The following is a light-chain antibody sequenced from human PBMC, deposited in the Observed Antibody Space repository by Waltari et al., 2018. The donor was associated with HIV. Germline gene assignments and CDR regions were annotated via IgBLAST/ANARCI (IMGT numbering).Light chain of an antibody. CDR3: SSYAGSRGL. J-gene: IGLJ2*01. CDR1: NSNIGSNL. CDR2: SNN. V-gene: IGLV1-44*01. Sequence: QSVLTQPPSASGTPGQRVTTSCSGSNSNIGSNLVNWYQHLPGRAPKLLIYSNNQRPSGVSSRFSGSKSGYTASLTVSGLQAEDEADYYCSSYAGSRGLFGGGTKLTV.